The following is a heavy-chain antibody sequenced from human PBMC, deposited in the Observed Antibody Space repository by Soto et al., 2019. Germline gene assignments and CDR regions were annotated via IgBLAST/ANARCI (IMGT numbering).Heavy chain of an antibody. Sequence: PGESLKISCKGSGYSFTSYWISWVRQMPGKGLEWMGRIDPSDSYTNYSPSFQGHVTISADKSISTAYLQWSSLKASDTAMYYCARHYYGSGSYYPTFLLRLYYYGMDVWGQGTTVTVSS. V-gene: IGHV5-10-1*01. D-gene: IGHD3-10*01. CDR1: GYSFTSYW. CDR3: ARHYYGSGSYYPTFLLRLYYYGMDV. CDR2: IDPSDSYT. J-gene: IGHJ6*02.